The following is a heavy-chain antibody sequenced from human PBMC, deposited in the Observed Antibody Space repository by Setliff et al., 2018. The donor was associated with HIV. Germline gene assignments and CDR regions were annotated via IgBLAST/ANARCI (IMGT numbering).Heavy chain of an antibody. CDR1: GFTFSTYR. CDR3: ARDCRVGWVFTYGMDV. D-gene: IGHD6-13*01. CDR2: IGGSTGST. V-gene: IGHV3-23*01. J-gene: IGHJ6*02. Sequence: GGSLRLSCAASGFTFSTYRMNWVRQAPGKGLEWVSAIGGSTGSTYYADSVKGRFTISRDSSKNTLFLQMNSLRPEDTAVYYCARDCRVGWVFTYGMDVWGQGTLVTVSS.